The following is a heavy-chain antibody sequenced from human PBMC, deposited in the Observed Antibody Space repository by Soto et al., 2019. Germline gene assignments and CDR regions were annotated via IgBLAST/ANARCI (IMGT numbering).Heavy chain of an antibody. J-gene: IGHJ6*02. CDR3: AKERDIAAAGNYYGMDV. D-gene: IGHD6-13*01. Sequence: PGGSLRLSCAASGFTFDDYTMHWGRQAPGKGLEWVSLISWDGGSTYYADSVKGRFTISRDNSKNSLYLQMNSLRTEDTALYYCAKERDIAAAGNYYGMDVWGQGTTVTVSS. CDR1: GFTFDDYT. V-gene: IGHV3-43*01. CDR2: ISWDGGST.